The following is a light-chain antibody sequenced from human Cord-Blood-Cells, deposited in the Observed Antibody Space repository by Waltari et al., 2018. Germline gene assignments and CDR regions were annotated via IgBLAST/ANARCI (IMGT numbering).Light chain of an antibody. CDR2: DAS. CDR1: QSISSW. Sequence: DLQMTQSLSTLSASVEDRVTITCRASQSISSWLAWYQQKPGKAPKLLIYDASSLESGVPSRFSGSGSGTEFTLTISSLQPDDFATYYCQQYNSYLTFGGGTKVEIK. V-gene: IGKV1-5*01. J-gene: IGKJ4*01. CDR3: QQYNSYLT.